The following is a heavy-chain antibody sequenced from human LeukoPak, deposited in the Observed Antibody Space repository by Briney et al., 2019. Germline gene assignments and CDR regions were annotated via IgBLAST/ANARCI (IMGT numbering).Heavy chain of an antibody. D-gene: IGHD1-26*01. CDR2: ISAYNDNT. V-gene: IGHV1-18*01. J-gene: IGHJ4*02. Sequence: SVKVSCKASGYTFTNYGISWVRQAPGQGLEWMGWISAYNDNTNYAQKLQGRVTMTTDTSTSTAYMELRSLRSDDTAVYYCARQWEPTYYFDYWGQGTLVTVSS. CDR3: ARQWEPTYYFDY. CDR1: GYTFTNYG.